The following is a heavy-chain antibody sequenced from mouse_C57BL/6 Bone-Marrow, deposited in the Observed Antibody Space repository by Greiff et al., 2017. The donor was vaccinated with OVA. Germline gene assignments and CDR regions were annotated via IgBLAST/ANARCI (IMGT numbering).Heavy chain of an antibody. J-gene: IGHJ4*01. CDR1: GFNIKNTY. D-gene: IGHD1-1*01. V-gene: IGHV14-3*01. Sequence: EVQLQQSVAELVRPGASVKLSCTASGFNIKNTYMHWVKQRPEQGLEWIGRIDPANGNTKYAPKFKGKATITADTSSNTAYLQLSSLTSEDTAIYYWASWMGYYYGSVYAMDYWGQGTSVTVSS. CDR2: IDPANGNT. CDR3: ASWMGYYYGSVYAMDY.